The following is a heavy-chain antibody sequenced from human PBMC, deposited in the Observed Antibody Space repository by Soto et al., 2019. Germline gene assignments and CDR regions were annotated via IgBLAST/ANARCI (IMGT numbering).Heavy chain of an antibody. CDR3: AKDPRLDILTGPFDY. V-gene: IGHV3-30*18. CDR1: GFTFSSYG. CDR2: ISYAGSNK. Sequence: QVQLVESGGGVVQPGRSLRLSCAASGFTFSSYGMHWVRQAPGKGLEWVAVISYAGSNKYYADSVKGRFTISRDNSKNTLYLQMNSLRAEDTAVYYCAKDPRLDILTGPFDYWGQGTLVTVSS. J-gene: IGHJ4*02. D-gene: IGHD3-9*01.